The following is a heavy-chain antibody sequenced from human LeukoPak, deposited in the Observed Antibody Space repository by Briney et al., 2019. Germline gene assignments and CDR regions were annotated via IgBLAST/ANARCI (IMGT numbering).Heavy chain of an antibody. CDR1: GYTFTNYY. V-gene: IGHV1-46*03. D-gene: IGHD3-3*01. J-gene: IGHJ6*03. CDR2: INPGGGST. CDR3: ARDSPITIFGVHYYYMGV. Sequence: ASVKVSCKXSGYTFTNYYMHWVRQAPGQGLEWMGTINPGGGSTSYPQKFQGRVTMTRDTPTSTVYMELSSLRSEDTAVYYCARDSPITIFGVHYYYMGVWGKGTTVTVSS.